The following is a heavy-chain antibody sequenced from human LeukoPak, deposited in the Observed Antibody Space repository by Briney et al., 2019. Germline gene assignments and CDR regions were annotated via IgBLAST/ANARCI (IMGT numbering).Heavy chain of an antibody. J-gene: IGHJ4*02. Sequence: SSETLSLTCTVSGGSIRSSYWSRIRQPPGKELEWIGYIYYSGSPNYNPSLKSRVTISLDTSKNQFSLKLSSVTAADTAVYYCARGPAGYGGNFDYWGQGTLVTVSS. CDR1: GGSIRSSY. D-gene: IGHD4-23*01. CDR2: IYYSGSP. V-gene: IGHV4-59*01. CDR3: ARGPAGYGGNFDY.